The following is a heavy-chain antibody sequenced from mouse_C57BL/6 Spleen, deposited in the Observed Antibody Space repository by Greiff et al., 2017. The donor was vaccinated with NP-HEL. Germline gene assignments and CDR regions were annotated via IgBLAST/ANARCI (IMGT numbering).Heavy chain of an antibody. J-gene: IGHJ2*01. V-gene: IGHV1-53*01. CDR2: INPSNGGT. D-gene: IGHD4-1*01. CDR1: GYTFTSYW. CDR3: ARRGWDGGYFGY. Sequence: QVHVKQPGTELVKPGASVKLSCKASGYTFTSYWMHWVKQRPGQGLEWIGNINPSNGGTNYNEQFKSKATLTVDKSSSTAYMQLSSLTSEDSAVYYCARRGWDGGYFGYWGQGTTLTVSS.